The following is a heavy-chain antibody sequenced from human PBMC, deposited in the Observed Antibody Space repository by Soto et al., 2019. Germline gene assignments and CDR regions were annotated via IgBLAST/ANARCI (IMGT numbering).Heavy chain of an antibody. CDR2: ISSSSSTI. Sequence: EVQLVESGGGLVQPGGSLRLSCAASGFTFGSYSMNWVRQAPGKGLEWVSYISSSSSTIYYADSVKGRFTISRDNAKNSLYRQMNSLRDEDTAVYCCASELAALNWFDPWGQGTLVTVSS. CDR3: ASELAALNWFDP. CDR1: GFTFGSYS. J-gene: IGHJ5*02. D-gene: IGHD1-1*01. V-gene: IGHV3-48*02.